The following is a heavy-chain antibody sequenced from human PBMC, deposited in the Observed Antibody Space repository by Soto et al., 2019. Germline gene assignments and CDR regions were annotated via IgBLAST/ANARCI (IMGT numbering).Heavy chain of an antibody. V-gene: IGHV4-59*01. CDR3: ARAYYDIVDY. CDR1: GGSISSYY. J-gene: IGHJ4*02. CDR2: VYYSGST. D-gene: IGHD3-9*01. Sequence: SETLSLTCTVSGGSISSYYWSWIRQPPGKGLEWIGYVYYSGSTNYNPSLKSRVTISVDTSKNQFSLKLSSVTAADTAVYYCARAYYDIVDYWGQGTLVSVSS.